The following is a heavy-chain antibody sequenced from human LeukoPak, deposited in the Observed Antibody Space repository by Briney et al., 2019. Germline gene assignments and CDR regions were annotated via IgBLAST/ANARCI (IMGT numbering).Heavy chain of an antibody. D-gene: IGHD2-2*01. CDR1: GGTFSSYA. Sequence: SVKVSCKASGGTFSSYAISWVRQAPGQGLEWMGGIIPIFGTANYAQKFQGRVTITTDESTSTAYMELSCLRSEDTAVYYCARSYLRSLGYCSSTSCYGMFDPWGQGTLVTVSS. CDR3: ARSYLRSLGYCSSTSCYGMFDP. CDR2: IIPIFGTA. V-gene: IGHV1-69*05. J-gene: IGHJ5*02.